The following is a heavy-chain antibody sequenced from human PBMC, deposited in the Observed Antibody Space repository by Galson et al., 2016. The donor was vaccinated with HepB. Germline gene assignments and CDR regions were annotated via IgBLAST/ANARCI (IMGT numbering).Heavy chain of an antibody. D-gene: IGHD2-21*01. CDR3: AKDLWINKWTNYFDY. J-gene: IGHJ4*02. CDR2: ISYDGSAE. Sequence: SLRLSCAASGFTLTNYGMHWVRQAPGKGLEWVAMISYDGSAEYSADSVKGRFTISRDNSENTMYLQMSSLRTEDTAVYYCAKDLWINKWTNYFDYWGQGTLVTVSS. V-gene: IGHV3-30*18. CDR1: GFTLTNYG.